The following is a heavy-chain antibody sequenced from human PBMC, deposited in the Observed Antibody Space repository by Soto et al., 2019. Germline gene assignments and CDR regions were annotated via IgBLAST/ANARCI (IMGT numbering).Heavy chain of an antibody. V-gene: IGHV3-48*04. D-gene: IGHD3-9*01. Sequence: GGSLRLSCAAPGFTFSTYSMNWVRQAPGKGLEWVSSISSSSTIYYADSVKGRFTISTDNVKNSLYLQMNSLRAEDTALYYCARLGGTGYYAGSVYWGQGTQVTVSS. CDR1: GFTFSTYS. CDR2: ISSSSTI. CDR3: ARLGGTGYYAGSVY. J-gene: IGHJ4*02.